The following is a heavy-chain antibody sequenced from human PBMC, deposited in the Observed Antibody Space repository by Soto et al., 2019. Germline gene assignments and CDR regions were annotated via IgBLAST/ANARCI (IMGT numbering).Heavy chain of an antibody. CDR2: ISGSGSST. D-gene: IGHD6-13*01. Sequence: PGGSLRLSCAASGFTFSSYAMSWVRQAPGKGLEWVSVISGSGSSTYYADSVKGRFTISRDNSKNTLYLQMNSLRAEDTALYYCAKVLRYSNSPTHVDYWGQGTLVTVSS. J-gene: IGHJ4*02. CDR3: AKVLRYSNSPTHVDY. V-gene: IGHV3-23*01. CDR1: GFTFSSYA.